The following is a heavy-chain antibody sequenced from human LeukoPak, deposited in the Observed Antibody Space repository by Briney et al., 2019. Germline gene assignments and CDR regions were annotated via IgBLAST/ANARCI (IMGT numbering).Heavy chain of an antibody. D-gene: IGHD6-13*01. CDR3: AKRYGDSTGWFFDF. V-gene: IGHV3-23*01. CDR1: GFTFSSYS. J-gene: IGHJ4*02. Sequence: GGSLRLSCAASGFTFSSYSMNWVRQAPGKGLEWVSSINGGGDITYYAESVKGRFTVSRDNSKNTLFLQMNSLRAEDTAVFYCAKRYGDSTGWFFDFWGQGSLVTVSS. CDR2: INGGGDIT.